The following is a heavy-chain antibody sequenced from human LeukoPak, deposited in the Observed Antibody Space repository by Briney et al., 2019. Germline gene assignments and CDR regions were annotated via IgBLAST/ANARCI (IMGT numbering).Heavy chain of an antibody. Sequence: GASVKVSCKASGYTFTGYYMHWVRQAPGQGLEWMGWINPNSGGTNYAQKFQGRVTMTRGTSISTAYMELSRLRSDDTAVYYCARGRRITMIVVVNYLNYWGQGTLVTVSS. CDR2: INPNSGGT. V-gene: IGHV1-2*02. CDR3: ARGRRITMIVVVNYLNY. CDR1: GYTFTGYY. J-gene: IGHJ4*02. D-gene: IGHD3-22*01.